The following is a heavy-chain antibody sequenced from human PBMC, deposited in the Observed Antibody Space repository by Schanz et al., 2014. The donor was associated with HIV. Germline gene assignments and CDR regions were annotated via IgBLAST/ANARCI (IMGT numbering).Heavy chain of an antibody. J-gene: IGHJ4*02. CDR1: GFTFGDYP. CDR3: ARDLHDYGDARTDY. V-gene: IGHV3-11*04. CDR2: ISSTGNVI. D-gene: IGHD4-17*01. Sequence: VQLVESGGGLVKPGRSLRLSCTASGFTFGDYPMSWFRQAPGKGLEWVSYISSTGNVIYYADSVKGRFTVSRDNAKKSLYLQMSRLGAEDTAVYYCARDLHDYGDARTDYWGQGILVTVSS.